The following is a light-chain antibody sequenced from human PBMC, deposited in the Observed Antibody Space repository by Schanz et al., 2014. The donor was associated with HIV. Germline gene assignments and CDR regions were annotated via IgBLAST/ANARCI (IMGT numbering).Light chain of an antibody. CDR2: GAS. J-gene: IGKJ3*01. Sequence: ETVLTQSPGSLSLSPGERATLSCRASQSLGGSQLAWYQHKPGQAPRLLIYGASNRATGIPDRFSGGGSGTDFTLTISRVEPEDFAVYYCQQYGSSFGPGTKVEIK. CDR1: QSLGGSQ. V-gene: IGKV3-20*01. CDR3: QQYGSS.